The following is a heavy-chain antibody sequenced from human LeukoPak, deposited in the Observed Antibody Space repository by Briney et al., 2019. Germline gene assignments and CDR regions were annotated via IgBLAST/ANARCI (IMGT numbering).Heavy chain of an antibody. CDR2: ISAYNGNT. CDR1: GYTFTSYG. CDR3: AREERYFDWLSGDFDY. V-gene: IGHV1-18*04. D-gene: IGHD3-9*01. Sequence: ASVKVSCKASGYTFTSYGISWVRQAPGQGLEWMGWISAYNGNTNYAQKLQGRVTTTTDTSTSTAYMELRSLRSDDTAVYYCAREERYFDWLSGDFDYWGQGTLVTVSS. J-gene: IGHJ4*02.